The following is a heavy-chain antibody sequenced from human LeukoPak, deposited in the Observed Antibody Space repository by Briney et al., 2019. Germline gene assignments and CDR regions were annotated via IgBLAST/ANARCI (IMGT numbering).Heavy chain of an antibody. J-gene: IGHJ4*02. CDR2: IYSGGST. V-gene: IGHV3-66*01. CDR1: GFTVSSNY. Sequence: GGSLRLSCAASGFTVSSNYMSWVRQAPGKGLEWVSVIYSGGSTYYADSVKGRFTISRDNSKNTLYLQMNSLRAEDTAVYYCAATGYSRSWYPGFDYWGQGTLVTVSS. CDR3: AATGYSRSWYPGFDY. D-gene: IGHD6-13*01.